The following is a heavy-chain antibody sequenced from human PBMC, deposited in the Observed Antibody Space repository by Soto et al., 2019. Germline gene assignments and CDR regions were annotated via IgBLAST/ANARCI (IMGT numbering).Heavy chain of an antibody. D-gene: IGHD3-3*01. CDR2: INHSGST. J-gene: IGHJ6*02. Sequence: SETLSLTCAVYGGSFSGYYWSWIRQPPGKGLEWIGEINHSGSTNYNPSLKSRATISVDTSKNQFSLKLSSVTAADTAVYYCARRVLEWLYYYYGMDVWGQGTTVTVSS. CDR1: GGSFSGYY. CDR3: ARRVLEWLYYYYGMDV. V-gene: IGHV4-34*01.